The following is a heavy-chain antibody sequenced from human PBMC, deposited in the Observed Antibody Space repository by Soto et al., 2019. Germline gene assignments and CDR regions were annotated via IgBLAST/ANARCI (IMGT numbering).Heavy chain of an antibody. Sequence: ASVKVSCKASGYTFTSYAMHWVRQAPGQRLEWMGWINAGNGIANYAQKFQGRVTITADKSTSTAYMELSSLRSEDTAVYYCARETRIAVAGSRWYFDLWGRGTLVTVSS. J-gene: IGHJ2*01. V-gene: IGHV1-3*01. CDR1: GYTFTSYA. CDR3: ARETRIAVAGSRWYFDL. D-gene: IGHD6-19*01. CDR2: INAGNGIA.